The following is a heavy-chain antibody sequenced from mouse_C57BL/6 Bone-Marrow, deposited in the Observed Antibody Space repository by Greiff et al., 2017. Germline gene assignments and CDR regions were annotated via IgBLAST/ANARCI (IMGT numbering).Heavy chain of an antibody. CDR3: ARWRSWYCDY. J-gene: IGHJ2*01. Sequence: QVQLQQSGAELVRPGASVKLSCKASGYTFTDYYINWVKQRPGQGLEWIARIYPGSGNTYYNEKFKGKATLTAEKSSSTAYMQLSSLTSEDSAVYFCARWRSWYCDYWGQGTTLTVSS. CDR2: IYPGSGNT. CDR1: GYTFTDYY. V-gene: IGHV1-76*01.